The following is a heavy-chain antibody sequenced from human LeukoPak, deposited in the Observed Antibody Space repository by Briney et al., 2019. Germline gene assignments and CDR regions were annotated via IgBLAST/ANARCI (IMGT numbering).Heavy chain of an antibody. Sequence: GASVKVSCKASGYTFASYWIGWVRQMPGKGLEWMGIIYPGDSDTRYSPSFQGQVTISADKSISTAYLQWSSLKASDTAMYYCARQYYSDNNRGMDVWGQGTTVTVSS. J-gene: IGHJ6*02. CDR3: ARQYYSDNNRGMDV. D-gene: IGHD3-22*01. CDR1: GYTFASYW. CDR2: IYPGDSDT. V-gene: IGHV5-51*01.